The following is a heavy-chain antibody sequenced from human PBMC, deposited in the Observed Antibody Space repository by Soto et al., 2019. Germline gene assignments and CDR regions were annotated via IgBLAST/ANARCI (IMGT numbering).Heavy chain of an antibody. CDR1: GFSLSTSGVG. CDR2: IYWDDDK. V-gene: IGHV2-5*02. D-gene: IGHD2-15*01. CDR3: AHGIHCSGGSCSSPTFDY. Sequence: QITLKESGPTLVKPTQTLTLTCTFSGFSLSTSGVGVGWIRQPPGKALEWLALIYWDDDKRYSPSLKSRLTITKDTSKNQVVLTMTNMDPVDTATYYCAHGIHCSGGSCSSPTFDYWGQGTLVTVSS. J-gene: IGHJ4*02.